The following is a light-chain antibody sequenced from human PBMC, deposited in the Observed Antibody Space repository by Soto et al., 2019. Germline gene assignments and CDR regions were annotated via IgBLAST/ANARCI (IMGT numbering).Light chain of an antibody. V-gene: IGKV3-15*01. CDR1: ESVGSN. CDR2: GAS. J-gene: IGKJ4*01. CDR3: QQYNNWLT. Sequence: EIGMTQSPATLSVSPGERATLSCRASESVGSNLAWYQQKPGQAPRLLIYGASTRAPGIPARFSGSGSGTEFTLTISSLQSEDFALYYCQQYNNWLTFGGGNKVEIK.